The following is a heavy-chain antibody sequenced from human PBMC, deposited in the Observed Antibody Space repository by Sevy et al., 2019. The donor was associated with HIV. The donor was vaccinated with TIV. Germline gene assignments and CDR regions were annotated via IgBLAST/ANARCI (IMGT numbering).Heavy chain of an antibody. CDR3: ARDLGYDSSGYVPATNY. D-gene: IGHD3-22*01. CDR1: GFSFSTHA. V-gene: IGHV3-30-3*01. Sequence: GGSLRLSCVASGFSFSTHAIHWVRQAPGKGLEWVAVISYDGSNKYYADSVKGRFTISRDNSKNTLYLQMNSLRAEDXXLXYCARDLGYDSSGYVPATNYWGQGTLVTVSS. CDR2: ISYDGSNK. J-gene: IGHJ4*02.